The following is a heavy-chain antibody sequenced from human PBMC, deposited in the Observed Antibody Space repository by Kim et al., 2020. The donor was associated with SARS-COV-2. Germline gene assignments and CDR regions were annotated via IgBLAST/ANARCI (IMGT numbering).Heavy chain of an antibody. CDR3: ARGTVAWQGSGSQVGD. Sequence: ASVKVSCKASGYTFSTYGISWVRQAPGQGLEWVGWISTYTGDTNYAQNFQDRVTMTTDTSTSTAYMELRSLRSDDTAVYYCARGTVAWQGSGSQVGDWG. V-gene: IGHV1-18*04. CDR2: ISTYTGDT. J-gene: IGHJ1*01. CDR1: GYTFSTYG. D-gene: IGHD3-10*01.